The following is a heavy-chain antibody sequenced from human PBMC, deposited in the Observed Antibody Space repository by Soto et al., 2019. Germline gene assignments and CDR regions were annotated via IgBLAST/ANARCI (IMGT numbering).Heavy chain of an antibody. CDR1: GFNFSSYA. CDR3: ARGLEAGYYFAY. J-gene: IGHJ4*02. Sequence: EVQLLESGGRLIQQGGSLRLSCAASGFNFSSYAMSWIRQAPGKGPEWVAGITTSGDRSGYADSVKGRFTVSRDNSQNTMYLQLNSLRGDDTAIYYCARGLEAGYYFAYWGQGTLVSVSS. D-gene: IGHD3-22*01. V-gene: IGHV3-23*01. CDR2: ITTSGDRS.